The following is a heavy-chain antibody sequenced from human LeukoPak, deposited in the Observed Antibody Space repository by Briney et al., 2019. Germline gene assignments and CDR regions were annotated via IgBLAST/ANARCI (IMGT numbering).Heavy chain of an antibody. J-gene: IGHJ6*02. Sequence: ASVKVSCKASGYTFTSYGISWVRQAPGQGLEWMGWISAYNGNTNYAQKLQGRVTMTTDTSTSTAYMELRSLRSDDTAVYYCAREGRAAAGTFTYYYYGMDVWGQGTTVTVSS. V-gene: IGHV1-18*01. CDR2: ISAYNGNT. CDR3: AREGRAAAGTFTYYYYGMDV. CDR1: GYTFTSYG. D-gene: IGHD6-13*01.